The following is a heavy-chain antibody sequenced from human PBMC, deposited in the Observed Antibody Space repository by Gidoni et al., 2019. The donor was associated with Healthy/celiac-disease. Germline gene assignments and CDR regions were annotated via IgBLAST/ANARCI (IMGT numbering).Heavy chain of an antibody. CDR2: ISYDGSNK. D-gene: IGHD3-10*01. J-gene: IGHJ4*02. CDR1: GFTFSSYG. CDR3: ARDLTYYYGSGALGY. V-gene: IGHV3-30*03. Sequence: QVQLVESGGGVVQPGRSLRLSCAASGFTFSSYGMHWVRQAPGKGLEWVAVISYDGSNKYYADSVKGRFTISRDNSKNTLYLQMNSLRAEDTAVYYCARDLTYYYGSGALGYWGQGTLVTVSS.